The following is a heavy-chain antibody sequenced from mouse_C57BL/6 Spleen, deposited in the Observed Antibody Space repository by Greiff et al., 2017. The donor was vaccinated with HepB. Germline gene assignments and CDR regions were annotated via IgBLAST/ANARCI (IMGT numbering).Heavy chain of an antibody. D-gene: IGHD1-1*01. CDR1: GYTFTSYW. CDR2: IDPSDSYT. CDR3: ASSLRYSSVVATKAIDY. Sequence: QVQLQQPGAELVKPGASVKLSCKASGYTFTSYWMQWVKQRPGQGLEWIGEIDPSDSYTNYNQKFKGKATLTVDTSSSTAYMQLSSLTSTDSAVYYCASSLRYSSVVATKAIDYWGQGTSVTVSS. J-gene: IGHJ4*01. V-gene: IGHV1-50*01.